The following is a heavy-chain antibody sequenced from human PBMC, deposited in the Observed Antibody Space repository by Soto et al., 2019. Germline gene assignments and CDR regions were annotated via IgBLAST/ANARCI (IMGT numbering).Heavy chain of an antibody. CDR1: GYTFTSYG. CDR3: ARDAEIYDFWSGYYKPINWFDP. V-gene: IGHV1-18*01. J-gene: IGHJ5*02. Sequence: ASVKVSCKASGYTFTSYGISWVRQAPGQGLEWMGWISAYNGNTNYAQKLQGRVTMTTDTSTSTAYMELRSLRSDDTAVYYCARDAEIYDFWSGYYKPINWFDPWGQGTLVTVPS. CDR2: ISAYNGNT. D-gene: IGHD3-3*01.